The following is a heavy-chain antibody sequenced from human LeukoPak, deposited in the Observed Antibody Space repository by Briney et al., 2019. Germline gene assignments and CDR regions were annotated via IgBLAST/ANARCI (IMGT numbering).Heavy chain of an antibody. CDR2: MNPNSGNT. CDR1: GYTFTSYD. D-gene: IGHD3-9*01. J-gene: IGHJ6*03. CDR3: ARRNTYDILTGYYYYMDV. Sequence: ASVKVSCKASGYTFTSYDINWVRQATGQGLEWMGWMNPNSGNTGYAQKFQGRVTMTRNTSISTSYMELSSLRSEDTAVCYCARRNTYDILTGYYYYMDVWGKGTTVTVSS. V-gene: IGHV1-8*01.